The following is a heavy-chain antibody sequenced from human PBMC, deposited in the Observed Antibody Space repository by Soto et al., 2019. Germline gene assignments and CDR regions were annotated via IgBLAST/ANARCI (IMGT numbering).Heavy chain of an antibody. J-gene: IGHJ2*01. Sequence: QLQLQESGPGLLKPSETLSLTCTVSGGSISSDRYYWGWIRQPPGKGLEWIGSTYYGGTTYYNPSLTSRVTISVDTTGNQCSLRLSSVTAADTAVYYCALFCSGGSCYRTAFWYFDLWGRGTLVTVSS. CDR1: GGSISSDRYY. V-gene: IGHV4-39*01. CDR2: TYYGGTT. D-gene: IGHD2-15*01. CDR3: ALFCSGGSCYRTAFWYFDL.